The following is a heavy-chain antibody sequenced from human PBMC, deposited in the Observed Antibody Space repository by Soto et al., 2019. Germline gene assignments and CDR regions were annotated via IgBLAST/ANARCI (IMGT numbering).Heavy chain of an antibody. V-gene: IGHV5-51*01. CDR2: IFPSGSDT. Sequence: RGESLKISCRTSAYRFTAYWIAWVRQMPGKGREWMGIIFPSGSDTRYSPSFQCQVTISAHRSTSTVFLQWGGLKASDTAVYFCARKDKSGYFNWFDPWGQGTLVTVSS. CDR1: AYRFTAYW. J-gene: IGHJ5*02. CDR3: ARKDKSGYFNWFDP. D-gene: IGHD3-22*01.